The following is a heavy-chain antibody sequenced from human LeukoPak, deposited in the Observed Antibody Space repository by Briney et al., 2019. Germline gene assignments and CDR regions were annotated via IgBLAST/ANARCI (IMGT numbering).Heavy chain of an antibody. CDR2: ISSSSTI. V-gene: IGHV3-48*02. Sequence: GGSLTLSCAASGFTFSSYSMNWVRQAPAKGLEWLSYISSSSTIYYADSVKRRFTISRDNAKNSLYLQMNSRRDEYTAVYYCARDGDSSGYYAAFDIWGQGTMLTVSS. J-gene: IGHJ3*02. CDR3: ARDGDSSGYYAAFDI. CDR1: GFTFSSYS. D-gene: IGHD3-22*01.